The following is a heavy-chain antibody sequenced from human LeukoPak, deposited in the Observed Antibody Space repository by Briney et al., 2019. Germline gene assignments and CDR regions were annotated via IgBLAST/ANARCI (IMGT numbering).Heavy chain of an antibody. CDR1: GFTFNSNG. D-gene: IGHD5-24*01. CDR3: AKQEMATITIWYFDL. V-gene: IGHV3-30*02. J-gene: IGHJ2*01. Sequence: PGGSLRLSCAASGFTFNSNGMHWVRQAPGKGLEWVAFIRYDGNTKYYADSVKGRFTISRDKSKNTLYLQMNSLRAEDTAVYYCAKQEMATITIWYFDLWGRGTLVTVSS. CDR2: IRYDGNTK.